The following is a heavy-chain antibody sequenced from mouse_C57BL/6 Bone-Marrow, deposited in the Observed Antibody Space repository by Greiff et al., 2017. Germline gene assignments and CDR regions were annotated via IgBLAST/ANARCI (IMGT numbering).Heavy chain of an antibody. CDR2: IWSGGST. Sequence: VKLVESGPGLVQPSQSLSITCTVSGFSLTSYGVHWVRQSPGKGLEWLGVIWSGGSTDYNAAFISRLSISKDNSKSQVFFKMNSLQADDTAIYYCASLITTVVAHFDVWGTGTTVTVSS. J-gene: IGHJ1*03. CDR1: GFSLTSYG. V-gene: IGHV2-2*01. D-gene: IGHD1-1*01. CDR3: ASLITTVVAHFDV.